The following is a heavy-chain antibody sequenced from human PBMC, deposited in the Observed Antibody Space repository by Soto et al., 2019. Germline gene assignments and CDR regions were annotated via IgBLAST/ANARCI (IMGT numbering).Heavy chain of an antibody. J-gene: IGHJ6*02. V-gene: IGHV1-3*01. CDR1: GYTFTSYA. D-gene: IGHD3-3*01. CDR2: INAGNGNT. CDR3: ARESDYDFWSGYYPYYYYYGMDV. Sequence: ASVKVSCKASGYTFTSYAMHWVRQAPGQRLEWMGWINAGNGNTKYSQKFQGRVTITRDTSASTAYMELSSLRSEDTAVYYCARESDYDFWSGYYPYYYYYGMDVWGQGTTVTVSS.